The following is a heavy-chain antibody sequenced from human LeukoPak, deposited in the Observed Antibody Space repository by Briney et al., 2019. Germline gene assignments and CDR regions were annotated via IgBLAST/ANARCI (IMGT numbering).Heavy chain of an antibody. D-gene: IGHD1-26*01. CDR2: IYSGGST. CDR3: ARGMGATAFDY. J-gene: IGHJ4*02. V-gene: IGHV3-66*01. CDR1: GFTVSSNY. Sequence: PGGSLRLSCAASGFTVSSNYMSWVRQAPGRGLEWVSVIYSGGSTYYADSVKGRFTISRDNSKNTLYLQMNSLRAEDTAVYYCARGMGATAFDYWGQGTLVTVSS.